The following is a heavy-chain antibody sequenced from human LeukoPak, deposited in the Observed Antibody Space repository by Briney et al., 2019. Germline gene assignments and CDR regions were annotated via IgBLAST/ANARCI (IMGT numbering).Heavy chain of an antibody. CDR1: GYTFTGYY. CDR2: INPNSGVT. D-gene: IGHD2-2*01. V-gene: IGHV1-2*06. CDR3: ATPPECSSTSCLSY. Sequence: ASVKVSCKASGYTFTGYYMHWVRQAPGQGLEWMGRINPNSGVTNFAQKFQGRVTMTRDTSISTAYMELSRLRSDDTAVYYCATPPECSSTSCLSYWGQGTLVTVS. J-gene: IGHJ4*02.